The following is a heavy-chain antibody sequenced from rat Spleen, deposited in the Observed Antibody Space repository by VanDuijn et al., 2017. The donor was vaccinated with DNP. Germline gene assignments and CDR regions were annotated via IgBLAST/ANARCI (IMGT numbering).Heavy chain of an antibody. J-gene: IGHJ2*01. D-gene: IGHD1-12*02. CDR2: ISYDGRNT. CDR1: GFTFSNYD. Sequence: EVQVVESGGGLVQPGRSLKLSCAASGFTFSNYDMAWVRQAPTKGLEWVSSISYDGRNTYYGDSVKGRFTISRDNAKSTLYLQMDSLRSEDTATYYCVRPDYYDGSYPLYWGQGVMVTVSS. CDR3: VRPDYYDGSYPLY. V-gene: IGHV5S23*01.